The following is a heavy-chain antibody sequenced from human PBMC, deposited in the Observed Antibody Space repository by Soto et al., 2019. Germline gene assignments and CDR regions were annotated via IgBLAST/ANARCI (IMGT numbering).Heavy chain of an antibody. CDR1: DGSISSGCYY. Sequence: PSETLSLTCAVSDGSISSGCYYWSWIRQPPGKGLEWIGEINYSGSTNYNPSLKSRVTISVDTSKNQFSLKLSSVTAADTAVYYCARGFYYDSSGSPDYWGQGTLVTVSS. D-gene: IGHD3-22*01. CDR2: INYSGST. V-gene: IGHV4-39*07. CDR3: ARGFYYDSSGSPDY. J-gene: IGHJ4*02.